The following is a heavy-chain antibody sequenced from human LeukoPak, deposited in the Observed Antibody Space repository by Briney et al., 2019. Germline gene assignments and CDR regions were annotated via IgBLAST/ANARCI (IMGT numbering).Heavy chain of an antibody. CDR2: IYYSGST. Sequence: SETLSLTCTVSGCSISSSSYYWGWIRQPPGKGLEWIGSIYYSGSTYYNPSLKRRVTISVDTAKNQFSLKLSSVIAAHTAVYYCARQNQYNWNYEGYYYYYMDVWGKGTTVTVSS. CDR3: ARQNQYNWNYEGYYYYYMDV. CDR1: GCSISSSSYY. J-gene: IGHJ6*03. V-gene: IGHV4-39*01. D-gene: IGHD1-7*01.